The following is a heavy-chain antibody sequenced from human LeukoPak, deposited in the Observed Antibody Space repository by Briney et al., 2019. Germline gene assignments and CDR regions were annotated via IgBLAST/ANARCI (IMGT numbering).Heavy chain of an antibody. Sequence: GGSLRLSCAASGFTFSGYEMNWVRQAPGKWLEWVSYISSSGSTIYYADSVKGRFTISRDNAKNSLYLQMNSLRAEDTAVYYCARAGLGEFDYWGQGTLVTVSS. CDR2: ISSSGSTI. CDR3: ARAGLGEFDY. V-gene: IGHV3-48*03. CDR1: GFTFSGYE. J-gene: IGHJ4*02. D-gene: IGHD3-10*01.